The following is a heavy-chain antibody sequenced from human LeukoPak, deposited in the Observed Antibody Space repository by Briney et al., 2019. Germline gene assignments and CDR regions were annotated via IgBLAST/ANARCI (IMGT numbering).Heavy chain of an antibody. V-gene: IGHV4-61*02. D-gene: IGHD4-23*01. CDR3: ARGSGGNWGYDAFDI. CDR1: GGSISSGSYF. Sequence: SETLSLTCTVSGGSISSGSYFWSWIRQPAGKGLEWIGRINTRGSTNYNPSLKSRVTISVDTSKNQFSLKLSSVTAADTAVYYCARGSGGNWGYDAFDIWGQGTMVTVSS. CDR2: INTRGST. J-gene: IGHJ3*02.